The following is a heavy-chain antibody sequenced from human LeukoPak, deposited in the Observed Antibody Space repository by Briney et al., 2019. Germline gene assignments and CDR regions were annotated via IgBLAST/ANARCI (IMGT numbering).Heavy chain of an antibody. Sequence: SVKVSCKASGGTFSSYAISWVRQAPGQGLEWMGGIIPIFGTANYAQKFQGRVTITTDESTSTAYMELSSLRSEDTAVYYCAGRSYQNTPGIAAAGFDYWGQGTLVTVSS. CDR1: GGTFSSYA. J-gene: IGHJ4*02. D-gene: IGHD6-13*01. CDR3: AGRSYQNTPGIAAAGFDY. V-gene: IGHV1-69*05. CDR2: IIPIFGTA.